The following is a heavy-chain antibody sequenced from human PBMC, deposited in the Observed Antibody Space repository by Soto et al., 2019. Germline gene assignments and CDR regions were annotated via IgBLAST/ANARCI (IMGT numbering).Heavy chain of an antibody. V-gene: IGHV4-34*01. Sequence: GTLSLTCAVSGGFFSGYDWSWMRQPAGKGLEWIGEINHSGSTNYNPSLKSRVTISVDTSKNQFSLKLSSVTAADTAVYYCARGSDFWSGYYGYYYYGMDVWGQGTTVTVSS. J-gene: IGHJ6*02. CDR2: INHSGST. CDR3: ARGSDFWSGYYGYYYYGMDV. D-gene: IGHD3-3*01. CDR1: GGFFSGYD.